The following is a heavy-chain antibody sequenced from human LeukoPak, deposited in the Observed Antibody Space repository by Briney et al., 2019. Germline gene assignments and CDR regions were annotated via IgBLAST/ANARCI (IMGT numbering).Heavy chain of an antibody. V-gene: IGHV1-18*01. CDR2: ISAYNGNT. CDR3: ARVGGDYYDSSGLAIL. D-gene: IGHD3-22*01. Sequence: ASVKVSCKASGYTFTSYGISWVRQAPGQGLEWMGWISAYNGNTNYAQKLQGRVTMTTDTSTSTAYMELRSLRSDDTAVYYCARVGGDYYDSSGLAILWGQGTLVTASS. J-gene: IGHJ4*02. CDR1: GYTFTSYG.